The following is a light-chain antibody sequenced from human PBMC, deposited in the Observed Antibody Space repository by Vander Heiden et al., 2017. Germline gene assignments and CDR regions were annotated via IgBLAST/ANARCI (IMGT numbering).Light chain of an antibody. Sequence: DIQMTQSPSTLSASVGDRVTITCRASQSISSWLAWYQQKPGKAPKLLIYDASSLESGVPSRFSGSGSGTEFTLTISSLQPDDFATYYCQQDNSSSLSFGHGTKVDIK. J-gene: IGKJ3*01. V-gene: IGKV1-5*01. CDR3: QQDNSSSLS. CDR2: DAS. CDR1: QSISSW.